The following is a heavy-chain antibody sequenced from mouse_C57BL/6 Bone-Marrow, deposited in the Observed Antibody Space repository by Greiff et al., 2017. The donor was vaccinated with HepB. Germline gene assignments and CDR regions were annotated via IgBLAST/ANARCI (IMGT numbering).Heavy chain of an antibody. Sequence: EVNVVESGGGLVQPGGSLKLSCAASGFTFSDYYMYWVRQTPEKRLEWVAYISNGGGSTYYPDTVKGRFTISRDNAKNTLYLQMSRLKSEDTAMYYCARKGNWYYFDYWGQGTTLTVSS. J-gene: IGHJ2*01. CDR2: ISNGGGST. D-gene: IGHD4-1*01. V-gene: IGHV5-12*01. CDR3: ARKGNWYYFDY. CDR1: GFTFSDYY.